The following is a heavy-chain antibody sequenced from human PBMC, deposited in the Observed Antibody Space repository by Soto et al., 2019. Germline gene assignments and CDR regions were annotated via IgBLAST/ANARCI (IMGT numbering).Heavy chain of an antibody. D-gene: IGHD5-18*01. CDR3: ARDRGYSYGFVGDFDL. CDR2: ISAYNGNT. Sequence: AASVKVSCKASGYTFTSYGISWVRQAPGQGLEWMGWISAYNGNTNYAQKLQGRVTMTTDTSTSTAYMELRSLRSDDTAVYYCARDRGYSYGFVGDFDLWGRGTLVTVSS. J-gene: IGHJ2*01. CDR1: GYTFTSYG. V-gene: IGHV1-18*01.